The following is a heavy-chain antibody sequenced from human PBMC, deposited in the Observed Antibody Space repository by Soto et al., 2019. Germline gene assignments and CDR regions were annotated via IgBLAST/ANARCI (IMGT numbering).Heavy chain of an antibody. CDR1: GFTFTNAW. J-gene: IGHJ4*01. V-gene: IGHV3-15*07. D-gene: IGHD3-22*01. CDR2: IKSKIDGGTT. Sequence: PGGSLRFSCAASGFTFTNAWINWVRQAPGKGLEWVGRIKSKIDGGTTDFAAPVKGRFAISRDDSKNMVYLQMNSLKTEDTAIYYCTTDSYINIVIVRFEYWGHGTLVTVSS. CDR3: TTDSYINIVIVRFEY.